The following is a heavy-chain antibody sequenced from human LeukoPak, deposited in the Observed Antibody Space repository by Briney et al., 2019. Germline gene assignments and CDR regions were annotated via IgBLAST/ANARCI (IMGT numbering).Heavy chain of an antibody. CDR1: GYSFTSYW. CDR3: ARGPDIVVVPAARYFDY. J-gene: IGHJ4*02. Sequence: GESLKISCKGSGYSFTSYWIGWLGQMPGKGLDWMGIIYPGDSDTRYSPSFQGQVTISADKSISTAYLQWSSLKASDTAMYYCARGPDIVVVPAARYFDYWGQGTLVTVSS. CDR2: IYPGDSDT. D-gene: IGHD2-2*01. V-gene: IGHV5-51*01.